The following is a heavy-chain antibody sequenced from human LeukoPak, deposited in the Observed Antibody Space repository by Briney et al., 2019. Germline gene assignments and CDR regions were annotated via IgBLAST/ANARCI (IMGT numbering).Heavy chain of an antibody. CDR2: INPDGSST. CDR3: ARVGYSGNQIDF. D-gene: IGHD1-14*01. V-gene: IGHV3-74*01. CDR1: GFTFSGYY. J-gene: IGHJ4*02. Sequence: GGSLRLSCAASGFTFSGYYMHWVRQAPGKGLVWVSRINPDGSSTTYADSVKGRISISRDSAKNTLYLQINSLRAEDTGVYYCARVGYSGNQIDFWGQGTLVTVSS.